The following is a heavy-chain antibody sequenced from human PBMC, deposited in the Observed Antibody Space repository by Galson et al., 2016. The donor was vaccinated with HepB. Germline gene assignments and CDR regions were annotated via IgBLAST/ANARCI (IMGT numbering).Heavy chain of an antibody. D-gene: IGHD3-22*01. CDR1: GDSVSSKRAA. V-gene: IGHV6-1*01. CDR2: TYNRSKWSD. J-gene: IGHJ4*02. Sequence: CAISGDSVSSKRAAWNWIRQSPSRGLEWLGRTYNRSKWSDEYAVAMKGRITINPDTSKNQFSLHLNFVTPEDTAVYYCAISYYDSSGYRYWGQGTRVTVSS. CDR3: AISYYDSSGYRY.